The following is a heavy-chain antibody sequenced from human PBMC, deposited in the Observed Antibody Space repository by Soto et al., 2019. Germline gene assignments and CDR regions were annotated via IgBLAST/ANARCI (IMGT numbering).Heavy chain of an antibody. CDR2: IYPGDSDT. Sequence: RGESLKISCKGSGYSFTSYWIGWVRQMPGKGLEWMGIIYPGDSDTRYSPSFQGQVTISADKSISTAYLQWSSLKASDTAMYYCARQSYDSSGYYIYYFDYWGQGTLVTVSS. CDR1: GYSFTSYW. D-gene: IGHD3-22*01. CDR3: ARQSYDSSGYYIYYFDY. V-gene: IGHV5-51*01. J-gene: IGHJ4*02.